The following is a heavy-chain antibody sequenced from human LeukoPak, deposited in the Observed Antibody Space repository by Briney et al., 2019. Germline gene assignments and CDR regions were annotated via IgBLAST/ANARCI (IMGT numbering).Heavy chain of an antibody. V-gene: IGHV3-30*01. CDR2: ISYDGSNK. J-gene: IGHJ3*02. CDR1: GFTFSSYA. Sequence: GGSLRLSCAASGFTFSSYAMHWVRQAPGKGLGWVAVISYDGSNKYYADSVKGRFTISRDNSKNTLYLQMNSLRAEDTAVYYCARSSRATGDAFDIWGQGTMVTVSS. CDR3: ARSSRATGDAFDI. D-gene: IGHD1-26*01.